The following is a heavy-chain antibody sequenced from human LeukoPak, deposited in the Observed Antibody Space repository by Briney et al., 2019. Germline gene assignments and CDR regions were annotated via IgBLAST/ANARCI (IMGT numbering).Heavy chain of an antibody. CDR1: RFTFTNYG. J-gene: IGHJ4*02. CDR3: ARDKNSGIYYIDY. Sequence: PGRSLRHSCAASRFTFTNYGMHWVRQAPGKGLEWVAVIWYDGSNKYYADSVKGRFTISRDNSKNTLYLQMNSLRAEDTAVYYCARDKNSGIYYIDYWGQGTLVTVSS. D-gene: IGHD1-26*01. V-gene: IGHV3-33*01. CDR2: IWYDGSNK.